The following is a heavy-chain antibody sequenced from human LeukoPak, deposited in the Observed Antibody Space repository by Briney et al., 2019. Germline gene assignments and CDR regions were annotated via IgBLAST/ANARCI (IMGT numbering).Heavy chain of an antibody. CDR3: ARATYYYDSSGPNDYYFDY. CDR2: INPNSGGT. V-gene: IGHV1-2*02. D-gene: IGHD3-22*01. J-gene: IGHJ4*02. Sequence: ASVKASCKASGYTFTGYYMHWVRQAPGQGLEWMGWINPNSGGTNYAQKFQGRVTMTRDTSISTAYMELSRLRSDDTAVYYCARATYYYDSSGPNDYYFDYWGQGTLVTVSS. CDR1: GYTFTGYY.